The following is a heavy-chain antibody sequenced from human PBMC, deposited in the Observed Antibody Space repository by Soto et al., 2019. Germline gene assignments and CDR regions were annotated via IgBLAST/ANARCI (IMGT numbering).Heavy chain of an antibody. Sequence: DVQLLESGGGLAQPGGSLRLSCAASGFIFNDYAMSWVRQAPGQGLEWVSTIPGSGGHKVHAEYADSVKGRFTISRDKAKNTLYLQMDSLSAEDTAVYYCTKDIASDWGYMDVWGQGTTVTVSS. J-gene: IGHJ6*03. CDR1: GFIFNDYA. V-gene: IGHV3-23*01. CDR3: TKDIASDWGYMDV. D-gene: IGHD7-27*01. CDR2: IPGSGGHKVHA.